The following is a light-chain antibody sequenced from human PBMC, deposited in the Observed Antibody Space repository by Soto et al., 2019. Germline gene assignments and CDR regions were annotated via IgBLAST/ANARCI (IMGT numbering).Light chain of an antibody. CDR3: QQYDNLPRT. Sequence: DIQMTQSPSSLSASVGDRVTITCRASQGLSHYLAWYQQKPGKVPRLLIYGASTLQSGVPSRFSGSGSGTDFALTISSLQPEDVATYYCQQYDNLPRTFGQGTKVEIK. V-gene: IGKV1-27*01. CDR2: GAS. CDR1: QGLSHY. J-gene: IGKJ1*01.